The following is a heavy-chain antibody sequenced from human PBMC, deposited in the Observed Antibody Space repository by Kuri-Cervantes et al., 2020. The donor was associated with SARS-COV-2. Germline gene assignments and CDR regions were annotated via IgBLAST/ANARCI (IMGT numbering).Heavy chain of an antibody. CDR3: AKGGLDSGWGY. J-gene: IGHJ4*02. V-gene: IGHV3-23*03. CDR2: IDNAASNT. D-gene: IGHD6-19*01. CDR1: GLTFSTFA. Sequence: GGSLRLSCAASGLTFSTFAMGWVRQAPGKGLEWVSFIDNAASNTYYADFVKGRFTISRDSSTNMVSLQVNSLRGDDTAVYYCAKGGLDSGWGYWGQGTLVTASS.